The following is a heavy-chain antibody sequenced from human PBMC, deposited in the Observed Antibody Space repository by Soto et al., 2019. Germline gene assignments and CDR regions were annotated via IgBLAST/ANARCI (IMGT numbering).Heavy chain of an antibody. CDR2: IAYDGRNK. D-gene: IGHD1-1*01. Sequence: QVQLVESGGGVVQPGRSLRLSCAASGFTFSSYAMHWVRQAPGKGLEWVAVIAYDGRNKYYADSVKGRFTISRDNSKNTLYLQMNSLRIEDTAGYYCARELERDFDSWGHGTLVTVSS. CDR1: GFTFSSYA. V-gene: IGHV3-30*04. J-gene: IGHJ4*01. CDR3: ARELERDFDS.